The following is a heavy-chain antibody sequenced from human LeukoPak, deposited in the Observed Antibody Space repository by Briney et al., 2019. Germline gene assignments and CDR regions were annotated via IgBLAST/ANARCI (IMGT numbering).Heavy chain of an antibody. J-gene: IGHJ3*02. Sequence: PSETLSLTCAVYGGSFSGYYWSWIRQPPGKGLEWIGEINHRGSPNYNPSLKSRVTISIDTSKNQFSLKLSPVTAADTAVYYCARDLSDYYGSGSYRPIDAFDIWGQGTMVTVSS. V-gene: IGHV4-34*01. CDR3: ARDLSDYYGSGSYRPIDAFDI. CDR2: INHRGSP. CDR1: GGSFSGYY. D-gene: IGHD3-10*01.